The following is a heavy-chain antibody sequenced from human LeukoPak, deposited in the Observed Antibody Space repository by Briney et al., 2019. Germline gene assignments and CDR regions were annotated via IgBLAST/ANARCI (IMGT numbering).Heavy chain of an antibody. D-gene: IGHD3-10*01. CDR1: GYTFTGYY. V-gene: IGHV1-2*04. CDR3: ARGLEVTMVRGRVSHGMDV. J-gene: IGHJ6*04. Sequence: ASVKVSCKASGYTFTGYYMHWVRQAPGQGLEWMGWINPNSGGTNYAQKFQGWVTMTRDTSISTAYMELSRLRSDDTAVYYCARGLEVTMVRGRVSHGMDVWGKGATVTVSS. CDR2: INPNSGGT.